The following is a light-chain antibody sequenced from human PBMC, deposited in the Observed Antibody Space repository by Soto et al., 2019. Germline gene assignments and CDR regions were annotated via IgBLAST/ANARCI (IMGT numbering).Light chain of an antibody. Sequence: DIPLTQSPSFLSASVGDRVTITCRASQGIRNHFAWYQQKPGKAPSLLIYSAFTLQSGVPSRFSGSQSETEFTLTISSLQPEDFATYYCQQLYSYPLTFGPGTKVDVK. V-gene: IGKV1-9*01. CDR2: SAF. CDR3: QQLYSYPLT. J-gene: IGKJ3*01. CDR1: QGIRNH.